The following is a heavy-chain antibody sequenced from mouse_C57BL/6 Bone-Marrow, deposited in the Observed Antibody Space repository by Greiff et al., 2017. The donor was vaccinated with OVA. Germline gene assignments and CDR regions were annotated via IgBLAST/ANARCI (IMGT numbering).Heavy chain of an antibody. CDR3: ARYRDYYGSSYFFDY. CDR1: GYTFTDYY. J-gene: IGHJ2*01. V-gene: IGHV1-84*01. CDR2: IYPGSGNT. Sequence: QVQLQQSGPELVKPGASVKISCKASGYTFTDYYINWVKQRPGQGLAWIGWIYPGSGNTKYNEKFKGKATLTVDTSSSTAYMQLSSLTSEYSAVYFCARYRDYYGSSYFFDYWGQGTTLTVSS. D-gene: IGHD1-1*01.